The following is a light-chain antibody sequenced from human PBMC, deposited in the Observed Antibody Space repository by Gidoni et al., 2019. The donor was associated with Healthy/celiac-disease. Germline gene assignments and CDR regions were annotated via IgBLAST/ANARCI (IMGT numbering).Light chain of an antibody. Sequence: DIQMPQSPYTLTASVGDRVTITCRASQSISSWLAWYQQKPWKDPKLLIYDASSWESGVPSRFSRSGSGTEFTLTISSLQPDDFATYYCQQYNSYSFXXXTKVEL. J-gene: IGKJ1*01. CDR1: QSISSW. CDR3: QQYNSYS. CDR2: DAS. V-gene: IGKV1-5*01.